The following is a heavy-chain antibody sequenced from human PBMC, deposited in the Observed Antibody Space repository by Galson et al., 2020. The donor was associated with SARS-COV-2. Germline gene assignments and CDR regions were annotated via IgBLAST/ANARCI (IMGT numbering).Heavy chain of an antibody. J-gene: IGHJ6*02. CDR1: GFTFSSYG. D-gene: IGHD3-9*01. Sequence: GGSLRLSCAASGFTFSSYGMHWVRQAPGKGLEWVAVIWYDGSNKYYADSVKGRFTISRDNSKNTLYLQMNSLRAEDTAVYYCARDAGYYDILRGGMAVGGQGTTVTVSS. CDR3: ARDAGYYDILRGGMAV. V-gene: IGHV3-33*01. CDR2: IWYDGSNK.